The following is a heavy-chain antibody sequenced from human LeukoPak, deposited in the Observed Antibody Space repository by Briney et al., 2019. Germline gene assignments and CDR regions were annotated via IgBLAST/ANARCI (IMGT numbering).Heavy chain of an antibody. CDR2: MNPNSGNT. CDR3: ATATYSSSWYPDY. V-gene: IGHV1-8*01. J-gene: IGHJ4*02. D-gene: IGHD6-13*01. Sequence: ASVKVSCKASGYTFTSYDINWVRQATGQGLEWMGWMNPNSGNTGYAQKFQGRLTMTRNTSISTAYMELSSLRSEDTAVYYCATATYSSSWYPDYWGQGTLVTVSS. CDR1: GYTFTSYD.